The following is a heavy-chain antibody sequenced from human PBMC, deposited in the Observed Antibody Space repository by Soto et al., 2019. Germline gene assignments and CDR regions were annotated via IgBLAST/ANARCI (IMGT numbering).Heavy chain of an antibody. CDR1: GFTFSSYG. V-gene: IGHV3-30*18. D-gene: IGHD3-16*01. CDR3: AKDYGNCYYYGMDV. CDR2: ISYDGSNK. J-gene: IGHJ6*02. Sequence: QVQLVESGGGVVQPGRSLRLSCAASGFTFSSYGMHWVRQAPGKGLEWVAVISYDGSNKYYADSVKGRFTISRDNSKNTLYLQMNSLRAEDTAVYYWAKDYGNCYYYGMDVWGQGTTVTVSS.